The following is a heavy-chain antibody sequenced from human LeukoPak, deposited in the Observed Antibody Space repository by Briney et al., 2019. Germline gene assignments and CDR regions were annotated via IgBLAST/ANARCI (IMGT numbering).Heavy chain of an antibody. Sequence: ASVKVSCKASGYTFASYYMHWVRQAPGQGLEWMGIINPSGGSTGYAQKFQGRVTMTRDMSTSTVYMELSSLRSEDTAVYYCARIAAAGGYWGQGTLVTVSS. D-gene: IGHD6-13*01. J-gene: IGHJ4*02. CDR3: ARIAAAGGY. V-gene: IGHV1-46*01. CDR1: GYTFASYY. CDR2: INPSGGST.